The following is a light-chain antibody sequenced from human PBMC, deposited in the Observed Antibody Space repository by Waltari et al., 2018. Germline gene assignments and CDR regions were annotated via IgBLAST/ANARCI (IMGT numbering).Light chain of an antibody. CDR1: NNDVGYYDY. CDR2: GVS. J-gene: IGLJ3*02. CDR3: CSYAGGFTWV. V-gene: IGLV2-11*01. Sequence: QSALTQPRSVSGSPRQSVTISCTGTNNDVGYYDYVSWYQQHPNEAPKLLIFGVSQRPSGVPDRFSGSKAGNMASLSISGLQAEDEADYYCCSYAGGFTWVFGGGTRLTV.